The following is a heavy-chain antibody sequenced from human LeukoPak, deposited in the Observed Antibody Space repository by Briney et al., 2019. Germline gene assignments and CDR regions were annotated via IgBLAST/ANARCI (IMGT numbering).Heavy chain of an antibody. D-gene: IGHD2-15*01. Sequence: ASVKVSCKASGYTFTGYYMHWVRQAPGQELEWMGWINPNSGGTDYAQKFQGRVTMTRDTSISTAYMELSRLRSDDRAVYYCAREIVVVVAVLNWFDPWGQGTLVTVSS. CDR2: INPNSGGT. CDR3: AREIVVVVAVLNWFDP. J-gene: IGHJ5*02. V-gene: IGHV1-2*02. CDR1: GYTFTGYY.